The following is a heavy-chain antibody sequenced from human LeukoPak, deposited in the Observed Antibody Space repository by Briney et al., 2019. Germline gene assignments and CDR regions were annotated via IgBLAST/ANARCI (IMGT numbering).Heavy chain of an antibody. Sequence: PGGSLRLSCAASGFTFSSYWMNWVRQAPGKGLEWVANINQDGSEKYYVDSVEGRFTISRDNAKNSLYLQMNSLRAEDTAVYYCARGGGGNGNDAFDIWGQGTMVTVSS. CDR1: GFTFSSYW. CDR2: INQDGSEK. V-gene: IGHV3-7*01. D-gene: IGHD4-23*01. J-gene: IGHJ3*02. CDR3: ARGGGGNGNDAFDI.